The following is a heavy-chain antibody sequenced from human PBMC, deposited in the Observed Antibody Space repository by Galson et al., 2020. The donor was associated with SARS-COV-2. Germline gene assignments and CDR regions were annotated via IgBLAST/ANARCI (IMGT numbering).Heavy chain of an antibody. J-gene: IGHJ3*02. CDR1: GYTLTTYD. CDR3: ARTKWETYSGSNAFDI. D-gene: IGHD1-26*01. V-gene: IGHV1-8*01. CDR2: MIPDTGDT. Sequence: ASVKVSCKAAGYTLTTYDINWVRQASGRGLEWMGWMIPDTGDTGYAQKFQGRVTMTRTTSISTAYMELTSLTSDDTAVYYCARTKWETYSGSNAFDIWGQGTMVTVFS.